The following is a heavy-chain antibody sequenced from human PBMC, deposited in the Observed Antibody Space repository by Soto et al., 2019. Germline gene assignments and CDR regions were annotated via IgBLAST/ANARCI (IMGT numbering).Heavy chain of an antibody. CDR1: GFIFKNYA. CDR3: TKSSGGSSSVGMDY. J-gene: IGHJ4*02. CDR2: ITRDGYNK. D-gene: IGHD6-6*01. Sequence: GGSLKLSFAFSGFIFKNYALNWVRQAPGKGLGGVASITRDGYNKYYADSVKGRFTISRDNSKNTLSLQMTALRVEDSSVYYCTKSSGGSSSVGMDYWGPGTLVTVSS. V-gene: IGHV3-30*04.